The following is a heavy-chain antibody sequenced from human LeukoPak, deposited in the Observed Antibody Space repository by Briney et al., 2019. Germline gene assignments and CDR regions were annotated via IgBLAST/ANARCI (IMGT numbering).Heavy chain of an antibody. CDR2: ISAYNGNT. Sequence: ASVKVSCKASGYTFTSYGISWVRQAPAQGLEWMGWISAYNGNTNYAQKLQGRVTMTTDTSTSTAYMELRSLRSDDTAVYYCARTRGIAVAGTVDYCYYMDVWGKGTTVTVSS. D-gene: IGHD6-19*01. CDR3: ARTRGIAVAGTVDYCYYMDV. V-gene: IGHV1-18*01. J-gene: IGHJ6*03. CDR1: GYTFTSYG.